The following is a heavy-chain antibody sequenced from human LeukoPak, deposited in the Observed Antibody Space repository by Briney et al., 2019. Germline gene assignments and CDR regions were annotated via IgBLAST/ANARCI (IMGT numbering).Heavy chain of an antibody. J-gene: IGHJ5*02. CDR1: GFTSSSYG. CDR2: ISYDGSNK. V-gene: IGHV3-30*18. D-gene: IGHD6-19*01. Sequence: GGSLRLSCAASGFTSSSYGMHWVRQAPGKGLEWVAVISYDGSNKYYVDSVKGRFTISRENSKNTLNLQMNSLRAEDTAVYYCAKGGTSGWNNWFDPWGQGTLVTVSS. CDR3: AKGGTSGWNNWFDP.